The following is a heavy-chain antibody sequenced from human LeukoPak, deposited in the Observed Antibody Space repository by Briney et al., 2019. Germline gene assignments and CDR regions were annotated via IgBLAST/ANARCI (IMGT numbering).Heavy chain of an antibody. CDR1: GYTFTAYY. Sequence: ASVKVSCKASGYTFTAYYMHWVRQAPGQGLEWMGRINPNSGGTDYAQKFQGRVTMTRDTSISAAYMELSRLTSDDTAVYYCARVERITIFGVVKYNWFDPWGQGTLVTVSS. D-gene: IGHD3-3*01. CDR2: INPNSGGT. J-gene: IGHJ5*02. V-gene: IGHV1-2*06. CDR3: ARVERITIFGVVKYNWFDP.